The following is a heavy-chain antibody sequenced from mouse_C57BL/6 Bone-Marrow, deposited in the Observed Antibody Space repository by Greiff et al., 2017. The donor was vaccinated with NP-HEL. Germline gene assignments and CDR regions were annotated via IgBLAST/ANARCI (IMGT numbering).Heavy chain of an antibody. D-gene: IGHD1-1*01. Sequence: EVQLQQSGPELVKPGASVKISCKASGYTFTDYYMNWVKQSHGQSLEWIGAINPNNGGTSYNQKFKGKATLTVDKSSSTAYMELRSLTSEDSAVYYCKYYGSSDGFAYWGQGTLVTVSA. CDR3: KYYGSSDGFAY. V-gene: IGHV1-26*01. CDR1: GYTFTDYY. CDR2: INPNNGGT. J-gene: IGHJ3*01.